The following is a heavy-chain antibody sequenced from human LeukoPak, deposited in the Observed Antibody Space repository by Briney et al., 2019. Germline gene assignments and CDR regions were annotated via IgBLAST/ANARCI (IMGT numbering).Heavy chain of an antibody. CDR1: GFTFSSYA. V-gene: IGHV3-30-3*01. Sequence: GGSLRLSCAASGFTFSSYAMHWVRQAPGKGLEWVAVISYDGSNKYYADSVKGRFTISRDNSKNTLYLQMNSLRAEDTAVYYCARDLTYNLPGAFLDYWGQGTLVTVSS. J-gene: IGHJ4*02. D-gene: IGHD1-20*01. CDR2: ISYDGSNK. CDR3: ARDLTYNLPGAFLDY.